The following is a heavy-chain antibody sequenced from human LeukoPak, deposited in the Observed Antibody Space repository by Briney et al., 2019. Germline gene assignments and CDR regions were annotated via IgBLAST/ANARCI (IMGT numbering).Heavy chain of an antibody. V-gene: IGHV1-69*06. D-gene: IGHD1-26*01. CDR2: IIPIFGTA. Sequence: ASVKVSCKASGGTFSSYAISWVRQAPGQGLEWMGGIIPIFGTANYAQKFQGRVTITADKSTSTAYMELSSLRSEDTAVYYCARSPLVVGAPDYWGQGTLVTVSS. J-gene: IGHJ4*02. CDR1: GGTFSSYA. CDR3: ARSPLVVGAPDY.